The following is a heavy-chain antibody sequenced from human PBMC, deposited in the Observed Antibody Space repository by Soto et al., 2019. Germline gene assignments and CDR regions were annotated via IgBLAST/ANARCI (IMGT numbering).Heavy chain of an antibody. V-gene: IGHV3-33*01. J-gene: IGHJ4*02. CDR2: IWYDGNDK. D-gene: IGHD6-6*01. Sequence: PRGSLRLSCAASGFTFSSYGMHWVRQAPGKGLEWVAVIWYDGNDKYYADFVKGRFTISRDNAKNTVSLQMNSLRAEDTAVYYCARDRHSSSSGYFEYWGQGTLVTVSS. CDR3: ARDRHSSSSGYFEY. CDR1: GFTFSSYG.